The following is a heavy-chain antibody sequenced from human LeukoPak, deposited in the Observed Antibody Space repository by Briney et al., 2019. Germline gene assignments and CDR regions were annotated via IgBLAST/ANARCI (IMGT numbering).Heavy chain of an antibody. CDR2: ISGSGGST. J-gene: IGHJ4*02. CDR3: AKGGESHVTSLDY. D-gene: IGHD2-21*01. CDR1: GFTFSTYG. V-gene: IGHV3-23*01. Sequence: GGSLRLSCAASGFTFSTYGMHWVRQAPGKGLEWVSAISGSGGSTYYADSVKGRFTISRDNSKNTLYLQMNSLRAEDTAVYYCAKGGESHVTSLDYWGQGTLVTVSS.